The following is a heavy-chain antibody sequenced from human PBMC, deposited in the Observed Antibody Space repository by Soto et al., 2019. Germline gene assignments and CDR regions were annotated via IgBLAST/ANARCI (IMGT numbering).Heavy chain of an antibody. Sequence: GASVKVSCKTSGYTFTGYHIHWVRQAPGQGLEWMGWINTNTGDTNYAQKFQGWVTMTRDTSIDTAYVQLSRLTSDDTAVYYCARWVGAFNWFDPWGQGTLVTVSS. CDR2: INTNTGDT. D-gene: IGHD1-26*01. V-gene: IGHV1-2*04. J-gene: IGHJ5*02. CDR1: GYTFTGYH. CDR3: ARWVGAFNWFDP.